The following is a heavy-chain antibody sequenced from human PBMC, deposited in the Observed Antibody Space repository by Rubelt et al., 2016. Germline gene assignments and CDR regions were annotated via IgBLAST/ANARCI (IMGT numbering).Heavy chain of an antibody. Sequence: VRQAPGKGLEWVAVISYDGSNKYYADSVKGRFTISRDNSKNTLYLQMNSLRAEDTAVYYCASIQGSWFDPWGQGTLVTVSS. CDR3: ASIQGSWFDP. CDR2: ISYDGSNK. J-gene: IGHJ5*02. D-gene: IGHD3-10*01. V-gene: IGHV3-30*03.